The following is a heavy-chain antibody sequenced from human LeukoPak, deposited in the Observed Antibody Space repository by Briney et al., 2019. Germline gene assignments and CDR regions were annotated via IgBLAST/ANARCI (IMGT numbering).Heavy chain of an antibody. V-gene: IGHV3-30*02. D-gene: IGHD5-24*01. Sequence: GGSLRLSCAASGFTFSSYGMHWVRQAPGKGLEWVAFIRYDGSNKYYADSVKGRFTISRDNSKSTLYLQMNSLRAEDTAVYYCARANLGWLQATYYFDYWGQGTLVTVSS. CDR1: GFTFSSYG. CDR2: IRYDGSNK. CDR3: ARANLGWLQATYYFDY. J-gene: IGHJ4*02.